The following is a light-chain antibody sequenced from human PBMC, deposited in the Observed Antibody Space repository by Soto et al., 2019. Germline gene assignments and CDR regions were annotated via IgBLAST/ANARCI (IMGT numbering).Light chain of an antibody. CDR1: QYISSY. Sequence: DIQMTQSPSSLSASVGDRVTITCRASQYISSYVNWYQQRPGKAPKLLIYAVTDLQSGVPSRFSGRGSGTEFTLTINRLQPEDFATYYCQQSHSTPFTFGPGTTVDIK. V-gene: IGKV1-39*01. CDR2: AVT. J-gene: IGKJ3*01. CDR3: QQSHSTPFT.